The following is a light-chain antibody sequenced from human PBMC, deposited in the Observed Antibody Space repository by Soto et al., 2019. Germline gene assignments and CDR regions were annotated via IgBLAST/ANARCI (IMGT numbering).Light chain of an antibody. J-gene: IGKJ5*01. CDR2: DAS. CDR3: QQRSNWPPGIT. Sequence: EIVLTQSRATLSLSPGERATLSCRARQTVTSYLPWYQQKPGQAPSLIIYDASYRATGIPARLSGSGSVTDVTPTISSLEPEDFGVYYCQQRSNWPPGITFAQGTRLQI. V-gene: IGKV3-11*01. CDR1: QTVTSY.